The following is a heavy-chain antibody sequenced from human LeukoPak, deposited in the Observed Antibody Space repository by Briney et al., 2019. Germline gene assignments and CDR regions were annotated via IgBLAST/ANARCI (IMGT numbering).Heavy chain of an antibody. CDR2: ISYDGSNK. J-gene: IGHJ5*02. V-gene: IGHV3-30*01. CDR1: GFTFSDYA. Sequence: GGSLRLSCAASGFTFSDYALQWVRQAPGKGLEWVAVISYDGSNKYYADSVKGRFTISRDNSKNTLYLQMNSLRAEDTAVYYCAKGRGFDVYCRAGSCSTFDPWGQGTLVTVSS. D-gene: IGHD2-15*01. CDR3: AKGRGFDVYCRAGSCSTFDP.